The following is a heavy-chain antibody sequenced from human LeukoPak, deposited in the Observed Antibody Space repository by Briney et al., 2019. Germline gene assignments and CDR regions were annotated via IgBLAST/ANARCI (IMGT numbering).Heavy chain of an antibody. CDR1: GFTFDNYA. V-gene: IGHV3-9*01. D-gene: IGHD6-19*01. CDR3: AKVRGTYSSGYFFDY. CDR2: ISWNSGYI. J-gene: IGHJ4*02. Sequence: GGSLRLSCAASGFTFDNYAMHWVRQAPGKGLEWLSIISWNSGYIGYADSVKGRFTIPRDNAKKSLDLQMNSLRAEDTAFYYCAKVRGTYSSGYFFDYWGQGTLVTVSS.